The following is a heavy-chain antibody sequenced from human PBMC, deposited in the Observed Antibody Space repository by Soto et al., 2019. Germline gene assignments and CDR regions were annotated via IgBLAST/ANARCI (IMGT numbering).Heavy chain of an antibody. V-gene: IGHV5-51*01. CDR2: IYPGDSDT. D-gene: IGHD1-1*01. CDR1: GYSFTSYW. CDR3: ARQATTGTTYGDAFDI. J-gene: IGHJ3*02. Sequence: LGESLKISCKGSGYSFTSYWIGWVRQMPGKGLEWMGIIYPGDSDTRYSPSFQGQVTISADKSISTAYLQWSSLKASDTAMYYCARQATTGTTYGDAFDIWGQGTMVTVSS.